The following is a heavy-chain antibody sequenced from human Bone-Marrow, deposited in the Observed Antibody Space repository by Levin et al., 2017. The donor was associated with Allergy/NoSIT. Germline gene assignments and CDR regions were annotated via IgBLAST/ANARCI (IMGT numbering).Heavy chain of an antibody. D-gene: IGHD3-16*01. CDR1: GGSISRFY. CDR2: IHYSGSS. V-gene: IGHV4-59*01. J-gene: IGHJ4*02. Sequence: SSETLSLTCTVSGGSISRFYWSWIRQSPGKGLEWIGYIHYSGSSNYNPSLKSRVTMSADTSKSQFSLTLTSVTAADTAVYYCARDRVVAGLGRFDYWGQGALVTVSS. CDR3: ARDRVVAGLGRFDY.